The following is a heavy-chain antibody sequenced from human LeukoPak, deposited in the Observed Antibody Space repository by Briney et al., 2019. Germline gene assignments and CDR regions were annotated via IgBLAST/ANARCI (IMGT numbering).Heavy chain of an antibody. CDR2: ISYDGSNK. V-gene: IGHV3-30*18. Sequence: GGSLRLPCAASGFTFSSYGMHWVRQAPGKGLEWVAVISYDGSNKYYADSVKGRFTISRDNSRNTLYLQMNSLRAEDTAVYYCAKAYDSSGWDAFDIWGQGTMVTVSS. CDR1: GFTFSSYG. D-gene: IGHD3-22*01. J-gene: IGHJ3*02. CDR3: AKAYDSSGWDAFDI.